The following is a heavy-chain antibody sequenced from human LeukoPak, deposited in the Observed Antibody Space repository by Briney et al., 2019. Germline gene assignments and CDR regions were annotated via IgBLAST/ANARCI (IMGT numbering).Heavy chain of an antibody. D-gene: IGHD6-19*01. V-gene: IGHV4-34*01. Sequence: SETLSLTCAVYGGSFSGYYWSWIRQPPGKGLEWIGEINHSGGTNYNPSLKSRVTISVDTSKNQFSLKLSSVTAADTAVHYCARGPYSSGWPPFDYWGQGTLVTVSS. CDR2: INHSGGT. CDR3: ARGPYSSGWPPFDY. CDR1: GGSFSGYY. J-gene: IGHJ4*02.